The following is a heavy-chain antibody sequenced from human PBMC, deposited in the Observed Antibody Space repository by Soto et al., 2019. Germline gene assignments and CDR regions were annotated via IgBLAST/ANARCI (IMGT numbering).Heavy chain of an antibody. CDR1: GGSISSGGYS. D-gene: IGHD3-16*01. V-gene: IGHV4-30-2*01. CDR2: IYHSGST. Sequence: QLQLQESGSGLVKPSQTLSLTCAVSGGSISSGGYSWSWIRQPPGKGLEWIGYIYHSGSTYYNPSLKPRAPISVDRSKNQVSLKLSSVTAADTAVYYCASLYGAPGGSYFDYWGQGTLVTVSS. J-gene: IGHJ4*02. CDR3: ASLYGAPGGSYFDY.